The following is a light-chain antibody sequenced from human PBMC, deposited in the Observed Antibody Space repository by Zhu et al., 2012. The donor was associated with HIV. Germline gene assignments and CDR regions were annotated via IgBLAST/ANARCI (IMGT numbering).Light chain of an antibody. V-gene: IGKV3-20*01. CDR2: GAS. CDR1: QSINSNY. CDR3: HQYDRSWT. Sequence: ETVMTQSPATLSVSPGERATLACRASQSINSNYLIWYQQKPGQAPRPLIYGASDRASGVPHRFSGSGSGTDFTLTISTLEPEDFAVYYCHQYDRSWTFGQGTKVEIK. J-gene: IGKJ1*01.